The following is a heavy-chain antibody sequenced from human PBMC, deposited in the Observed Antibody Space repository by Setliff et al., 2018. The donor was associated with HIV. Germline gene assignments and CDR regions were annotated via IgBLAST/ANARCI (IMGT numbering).Heavy chain of an antibody. CDR1: GSSISGHF. CDR3: ARVPPEYSSSSQAFDI. D-gene: IGHD6-6*01. Sequence: SETLSLTCTVSGSSISGHFWTWIRQPPGKGLEWIGYIYTTGSTNYNPSLTRRVTISVDTSKNKFSLKMRSVTAADTAVYYCARVPPEYSSSSQAFDIWGQGTKVTVSS. J-gene: IGHJ3*02. CDR2: IYTTGST. V-gene: IGHV4-59*11.